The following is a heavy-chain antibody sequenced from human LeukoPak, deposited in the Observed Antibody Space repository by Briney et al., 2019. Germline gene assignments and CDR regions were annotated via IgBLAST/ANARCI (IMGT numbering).Heavy chain of an antibody. V-gene: IGHV4-34*01. CDR3: ARGPDIVVVPAAMPVGDY. Sequence: PSETLSLTCAVYGGSFSGYYWSWIRQPPGKGLEWIREINHSGSTNYNPSLKSRVTISVDTSKNQFSLKLSSVTAADTAVYYCARGPDIVVVPAAMPVGDYWGQGTLVTVSS. D-gene: IGHD2-2*01. CDR2: INHSGST. J-gene: IGHJ4*02. CDR1: GGSFSGYY.